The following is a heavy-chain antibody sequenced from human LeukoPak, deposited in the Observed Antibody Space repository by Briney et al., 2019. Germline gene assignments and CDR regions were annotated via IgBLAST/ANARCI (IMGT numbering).Heavy chain of an antibody. CDR1: GFTFSSYG. V-gene: IGHV3-30*02. J-gene: IGHJ6*03. Sequence: GGSLRPSCAASGFTFSSYGMHWVRQAPGKGLEWVAFIRYDGSNKYYADSVKGRFTISRDNSKNTLYLQMNSLRAEDTAVYYCAKEPVRLRFMDVWGKGTTVTVSS. D-gene: IGHD2-21*02. CDR3: AKEPVRLRFMDV. CDR2: IRYDGSNK.